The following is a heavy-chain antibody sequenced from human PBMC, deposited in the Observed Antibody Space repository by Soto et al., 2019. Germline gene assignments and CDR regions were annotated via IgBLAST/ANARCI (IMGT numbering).Heavy chain of an antibody. V-gene: IGHV4-39*01. CDR3: ARVEAFDWLLFDAFDI. Sequence: QLQLQESGPGLVKPSETLSLTCTVSAGSISSSSYYWGWIRQPPGKGLEWFGSIYYSGSTYYNPSLKSRVTISLDTSKNQFSLKLSSVTAADTGVYYCARVEAFDWLLFDAFDIWGQGTMVTVSS. J-gene: IGHJ3*02. D-gene: IGHD3-9*01. CDR2: IYYSGST. CDR1: AGSISSSSYY.